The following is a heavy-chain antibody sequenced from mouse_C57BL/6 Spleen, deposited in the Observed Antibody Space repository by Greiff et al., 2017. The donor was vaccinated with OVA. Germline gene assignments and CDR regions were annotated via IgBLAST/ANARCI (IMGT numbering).Heavy chain of an antibody. CDR1: GFTFSSYT. J-gene: IGHJ1*03. CDR2: ISGGGGNT. V-gene: IGHV5-9*01. D-gene: IGHD1-1*01. Sequence: EVQLVESGGGLVKPGGSLKLSCAASGFTFSSYTMSWVRQTPEKRLEWVATISGGGGNTYYPDSVKGRFTISRDNAKNTLYLQMSSLRSEDTALYYCARPYYGSSSSYWYFDVWGTGTTVTVSS. CDR3: ARPYYGSSSSYWYFDV.